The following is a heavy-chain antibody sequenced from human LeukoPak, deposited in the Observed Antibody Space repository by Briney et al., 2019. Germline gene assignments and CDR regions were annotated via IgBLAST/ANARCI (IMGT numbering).Heavy chain of an antibody. CDR1: GFTFSSYS. CDR3: ARGHLPTPRSAMDV. V-gene: IGHV3-21*01. Sequence: GALRLSCAASGFTFSSYSMNWVRQAPGKGLEWVSSISSSSSYIYYADSVKGRFTISRDNAKNSLYLQMNSLRAEDTAVYYCARGHLPTPRSAMDVWGQGTTVTVSS. D-gene: IGHD3-3*02. CDR2: ISSSSSYI. J-gene: IGHJ6*02.